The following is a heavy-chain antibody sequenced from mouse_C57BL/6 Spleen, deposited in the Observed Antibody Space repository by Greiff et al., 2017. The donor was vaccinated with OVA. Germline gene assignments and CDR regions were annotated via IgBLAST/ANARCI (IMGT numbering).Heavy chain of an antibody. D-gene: IGHD2-4*01. CDR3: ARDDYGVFYAMDY. CDR2: IYPGDGDT. CDR1: GYAFSSYW. V-gene: IGHV1-80*01. Sequence: QVQLQQSGAELVKPGASVKISCKASGYAFSSYWMNWVKQRPGKGLEWIGQIYPGDGDTNYNGKFKGKATLTADKSSSTAYMQLSSLTSEDSAVYFCARDDYGVFYAMDYWGQGTSVTVSS. J-gene: IGHJ4*01.